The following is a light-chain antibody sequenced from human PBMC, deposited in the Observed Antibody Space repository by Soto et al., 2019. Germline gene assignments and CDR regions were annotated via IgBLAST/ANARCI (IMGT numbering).Light chain of an antibody. V-gene: IGLV2-14*01. J-gene: IGLJ1*01. CDR2: EVS. Sequence: QSVLTQPASVSGSPGQSVNISCTGTSSDVGGYNYVSWYQQHPGKAPKLIIYEVSNRPSGVSNRFSGSKSGNTASLTISGLQAEDEADYYCNSYTSKSTGVFGTRTKLTVL. CDR3: NSYTSKSTGV. CDR1: SSDVGGYNY.